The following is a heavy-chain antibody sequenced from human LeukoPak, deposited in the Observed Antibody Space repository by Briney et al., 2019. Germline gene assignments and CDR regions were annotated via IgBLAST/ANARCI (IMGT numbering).Heavy chain of an antibody. D-gene: IGHD2-8*02. Sequence: GESLKISCKGFRFNFNSYCNGLVGQMPGKGLEWMGIIYPGDSDTRYSPSFQGQVTISADKSISTAYLQWSSLNASDTAMYYVASCTGYRTVYEYWGQGTLVTVSS. CDR3: ASCTGYRTVYEY. J-gene: IGHJ4*02. CDR2: IYPGDSDT. CDR1: RFNFNSYC. V-gene: IGHV5-51*01.